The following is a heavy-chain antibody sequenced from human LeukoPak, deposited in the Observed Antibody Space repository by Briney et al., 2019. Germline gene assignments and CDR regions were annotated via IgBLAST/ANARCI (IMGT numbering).Heavy chain of an antibody. CDR2: IYYSGST. V-gene: IGHV4-61*01. D-gene: IGHD6-19*01. Sequence: PSETLSLTCTVSGGSVSSGSYYWSWIRQPPGKGLEWIGYIYYSGSTNYNPSLKSRVTISVDTSKNQFSLKLSSVTAADTAVYYCAREGAVAAPFDYWGQGTLVTVSS. CDR3: AREGAVAAPFDY. CDR1: GGSVSSGSYY. J-gene: IGHJ4*02.